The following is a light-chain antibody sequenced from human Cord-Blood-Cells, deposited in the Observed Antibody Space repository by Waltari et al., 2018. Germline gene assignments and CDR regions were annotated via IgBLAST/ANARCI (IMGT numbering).Light chain of an antibody. CDR3: QQYNNWPYS. V-gene: IGKV3-15*01. CDR2: GAS. J-gene: IGKJ2*03. CDR1: QSVGSN. Sequence: EIVMTQSPATLSVSPGERATLSCRASQSVGSNLAWYQHKPGQAPRLLTYGASTRATGIPARFSGSGSGTEFTLTISSLQSEDFAVYYCQQYNNWPYSVGQGTKLEIK.